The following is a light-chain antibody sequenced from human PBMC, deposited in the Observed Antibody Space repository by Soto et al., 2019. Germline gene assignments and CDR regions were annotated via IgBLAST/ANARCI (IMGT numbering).Light chain of an antibody. V-gene: IGLV4-69*01. CDR3: QTWGTGIVV. Sequence: QSVLTQSPSASASLGASVKLTCTLSSGHSSYAIAWHQQQPEKGPRYLMKLNSDGSHSKGDGIPDRFSGSSSGAEGYLTISSLQSEDEADYYCQTWGTGIVVFGGGTQLTVL. CDR1: SGHSSYA. CDR2: LNSDGSH. J-gene: IGLJ2*01.